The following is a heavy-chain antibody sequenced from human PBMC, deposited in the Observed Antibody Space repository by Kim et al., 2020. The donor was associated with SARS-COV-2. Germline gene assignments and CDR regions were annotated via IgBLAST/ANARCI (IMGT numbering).Heavy chain of an antibody. CDR1: GGSISSSSYY. Sequence: SETLSLTCTVSGGSISSSSYYWGWIRQPPAKGLEWIGSIYYSGSTYYNPSLKSRVTISVDTSKNQFSLKLSSVTAADTAVYYCARHLRSGVLVAAPYYFDYWGQGTLVTVSS. CDR2: IYYSGST. J-gene: IGHJ4*02. D-gene: IGHD2-15*01. CDR3: ARHLRSGVLVAAPYYFDY. V-gene: IGHV4-39*01.